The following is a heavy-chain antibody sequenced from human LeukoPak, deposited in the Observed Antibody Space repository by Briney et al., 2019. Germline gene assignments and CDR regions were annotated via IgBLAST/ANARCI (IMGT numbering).Heavy chain of an antibody. CDR1: GYTFTGYY. CDR2: INLNSGGT. V-gene: IGHV1-2*02. CDR3: ARDRAVATIGGVDY. D-gene: IGHD5-12*01. Sequence: ASVKVSCKASGYTFTGYYIHWVQQAPGQGLEWMGWINLNSGGTNYAQKFQGRVTMTRDTSISTAYMELSSLRSDDTAVYYCARDRAVATIGGVDYWGQGTLVTVSS. J-gene: IGHJ4*02.